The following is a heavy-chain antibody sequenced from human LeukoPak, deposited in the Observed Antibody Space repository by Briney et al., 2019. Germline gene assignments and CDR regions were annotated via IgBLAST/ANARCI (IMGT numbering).Heavy chain of an antibody. V-gene: IGHV1-69*05. J-gene: IGHJ4*02. CDR3: ASHWVYGSGSLLDY. CDR1: GGTFSSYA. D-gene: IGHD3-10*01. Sequence: GASVKVSCKASGGTFSSYAISWVRQAPGQGLEWMGGIIPIFGTANYVQKFQGRVTITTDESTSTAYMELSSLRSEDTAVYYCASHWVYGSGSLLDYWGQGTLVTVSS. CDR2: IIPIFGTA.